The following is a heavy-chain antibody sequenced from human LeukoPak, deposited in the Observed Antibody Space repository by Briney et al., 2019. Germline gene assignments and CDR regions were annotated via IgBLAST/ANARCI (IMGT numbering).Heavy chain of an antibody. V-gene: IGHV1-8*01. D-gene: IGHD3-22*01. CDR3: ARVSGYYDSSGYSYYYYGMDV. J-gene: IGHJ6*02. Sequence: ASVKVSCKASGYTFTSYDINWVRQATGQGLEWMGWMNPNSGNTGYAQKFQGRVTMTRNTSISTAYMELSSLRSEDTAVYYCARVSGYYDSSGYSYYYYGMDVWGQGTTVTVSS. CDR2: MNPNSGNT. CDR1: GYTFTSYD.